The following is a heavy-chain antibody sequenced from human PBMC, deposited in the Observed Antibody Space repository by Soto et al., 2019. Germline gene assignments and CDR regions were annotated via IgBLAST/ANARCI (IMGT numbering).Heavy chain of an antibody. Sequence: QVQLQESGPGLVKPSETLSLTCTVSGGSISSSDYYWGYIRQPPGKGLEWIGSIFYSGDTRYNPSLKSRVTISVDTSSNQFSLKLSFVTAADTAVYYCVRHPSPDAYAKFYWYFDLWGRGTLVTVS. J-gene: IGHJ2*01. D-gene: IGHD2-2*01. V-gene: IGHV4-39*01. CDR3: VRHPSPDAYAKFYWYFDL. CDR2: IFYSGDT. CDR1: GGSISSSDYY.